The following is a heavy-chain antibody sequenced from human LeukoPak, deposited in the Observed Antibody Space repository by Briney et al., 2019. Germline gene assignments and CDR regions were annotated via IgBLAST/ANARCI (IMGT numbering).Heavy chain of an antibody. CDR3: ARGLAAAGTRGPY. CDR1: GFIFSSDS. CDR2: ISSTGAYI. Sequence: GGSLRLSCATSGFIFSSDSMIWIRQAPGKGLEWVSSISSTGAYIYYADSLKGRFTISRDNAKNSLYLQMNSLRADDTAVYYCARGLAAAGTRGPYWGQGTLVTVSS. J-gene: IGHJ4*02. D-gene: IGHD6-13*01. V-gene: IGHV3-21*01.